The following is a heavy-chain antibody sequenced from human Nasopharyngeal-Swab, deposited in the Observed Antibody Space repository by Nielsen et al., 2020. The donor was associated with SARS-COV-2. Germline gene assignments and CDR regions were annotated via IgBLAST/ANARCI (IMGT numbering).Heavy chain of an antibody. J-gene: IGHJ4*02. Sequence: SETLSLTCAVSGGSISSSNWWSWVRQPPGKGLEWIGEIYHSGSTNYNPSLKSRVTMSVDTSKNQFSLKLSSVTAADTAVYYCARDSSSWYPNAPFDYWGQGTLVTVSS. D-gene: IGHD6-13*01. CDR2: IYHSGST. CDR3: ARDSSSWYPNAPFDY. V-gene: IGHV4-4*02. CDR1: GGSISSSNW.